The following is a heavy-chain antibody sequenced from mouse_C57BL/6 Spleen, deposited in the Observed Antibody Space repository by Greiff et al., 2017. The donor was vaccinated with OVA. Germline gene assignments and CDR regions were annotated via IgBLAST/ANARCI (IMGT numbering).Heavy chain of an antibody. CDR2: IWTGGGT. J-gene: IGHJ4*01. CDR3: ARDYGSSSYYYAMDY. CDR1: GFSLTSYA. Sequence: VQGVESGPGLVAPSQSLSITCTVSGFSLTSYAISWVRQPPGKGLEWLGVIWTGGGTNYNSALKSRLSISKDNSKSQVFLKMNSLQTDDTARYYCARDYGSSSYYYAMDYWGQGTSVTVSS. D-gene: IGHD1-1*01. V-gene: IGHV2-9-1*01.